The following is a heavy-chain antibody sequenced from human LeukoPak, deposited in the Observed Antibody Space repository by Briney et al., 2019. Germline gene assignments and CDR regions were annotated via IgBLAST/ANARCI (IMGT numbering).Heavy chain of an antibody. CDR3: ARGGTKPEVFDY. CDR2: IRYDGSNK. Sequence: GGSLRLSCAASGFTLSSYGMHWVRQAPGKGLEWVAFIRYDGSNKYYADSVKGRFTISRDNSKNTLYLQMNSLRAEDTAVYYCARGGTKPEVFDYWGQGTLVTVSS. J-gene: IGHJ4*02. CDR1: GFTLSSYG. V-gene: IGHV3-30*02.